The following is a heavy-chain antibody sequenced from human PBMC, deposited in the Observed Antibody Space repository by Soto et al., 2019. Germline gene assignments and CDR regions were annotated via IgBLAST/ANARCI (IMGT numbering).Heavy chain of an antibody. CDR3: ASWNGRDV. CDR1: GFTFTDYW. D-gene: IGHD1-1*01. Sequence: EVQLVESGGGLVQPGGSLRLSCTASGFTFTDYWMTWVRQAPGKGLEWVANIKEDGSEKYYVDSVKGRFTISRDNTKNSLYLQMNSLRVEDTAVYYCASWNGRDVWGQGTTVTVSS. J-gene: IGHJ6*02. V-gene: IGHV3-7*01. CDR2: IKEDGSEK.